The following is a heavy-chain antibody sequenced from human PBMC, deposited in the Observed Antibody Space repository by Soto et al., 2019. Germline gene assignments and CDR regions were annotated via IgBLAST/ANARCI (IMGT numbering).Heavy chain of an antibody. J-gene: IGHJ6*02. CDR3: ARAPEGEWDSDGYGMDV. D-gene: IGHD1-26*01. CDR2: IIPIFGTA. CDR1: GGTFSSYA. V-gene: IGHV1-69*01. Sequence: QVQLVQSGAEVKKPGSSVKVSCKASGGTFSSYAISWVRQAPGQGLEWMGGIIPIFGTANYAQKFQGRVTITADESTSTAYMELSRLRSEDTAVYYCARAPEGEWDSDGYGMDVWGQGTTVTVSS.